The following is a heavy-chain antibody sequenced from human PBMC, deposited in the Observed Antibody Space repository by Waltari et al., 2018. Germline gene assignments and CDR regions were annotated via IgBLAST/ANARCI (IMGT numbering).Heavy chain of an antibody. D-gene: IGHD2-2*02. J-gene: IGHJ4*02. CDR1: GFTFSSYS. Sequence: GESGGGLVKPGGSLRLSCAASGFTFSSYSMNWVRQAPGKGLGWVSSISSSSSYIYYADSVKGRFTISRDNAKNSLYLQMNSLRAEDTAVYYCARDLGSSTSCYNYWGQGTLVTVSS. V-gene: IGHV3-21*01. CDR2: ISSSSSYI. CDR3: ARDLGSSTSCYNY.